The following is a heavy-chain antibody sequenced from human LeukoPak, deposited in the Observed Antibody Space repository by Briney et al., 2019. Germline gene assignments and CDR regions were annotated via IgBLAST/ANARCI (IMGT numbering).Heavy chain of an antibody. D-gene: IGHD6-6*01. V-gene: IGHV4-59*01. CDR1: GGSISTYY. CDR3: TRTYSSSSIDY. Sequence: ETLSHTRTVSGGSISTYYWSWIRQPPGQGLEWLGYIFYTGSTNYNPSLKSRVTMSIDTSKNQFSLKLSSVTAADTAVYYCTRTYSSSSIDYWGQGALVTVSS. CDR2: IFYTGST. J-gene: IGHJ4*02.